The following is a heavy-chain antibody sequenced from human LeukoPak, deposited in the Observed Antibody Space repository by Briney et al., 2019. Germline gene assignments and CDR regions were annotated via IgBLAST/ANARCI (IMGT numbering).Heavy chain of an antibody. CDR3: ATYYDKSDYHGRHDY. CDR2: INSGGGSI. J-gene: IGHJ4*02. D-gene: IGHD3-22*01. V-gene: IGHV3-23*01. Sequence: GGSLRLSCSASGFSFSTYFMSGVRQAPGKGLEWVSSINSGGGSIYYADSVKGRFSISRDNSKNTVYLQMNSLSAGDTAVYYCATYYDKSDYHGRHDYWGQGTLVTVSS. CDR1: GFSFSTYF.